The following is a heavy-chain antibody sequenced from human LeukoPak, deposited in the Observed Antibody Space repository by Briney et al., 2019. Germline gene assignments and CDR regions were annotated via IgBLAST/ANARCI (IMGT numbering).Heavy chain of an antibody. V-gene: IGHV1-18*01. CDR2: ISAYNGNT. D-gene: IGHD2-2*01. Sequence: ASVKVSCKASGYTFTSYGVSWVRQAPGRGLEWMGWISAYNGNTNYPQKLQGRVTMTTDTSTSTAYMELRSLRSDDTAVYYCAREQYCSSTSCYGSYYYYGMDVWGQGTTVTVSS. CDR1: GYTFTSYG. CDR3: AREQYCSSTSCYGSYYYYGMDV. J-gene: IGHJ6*02.